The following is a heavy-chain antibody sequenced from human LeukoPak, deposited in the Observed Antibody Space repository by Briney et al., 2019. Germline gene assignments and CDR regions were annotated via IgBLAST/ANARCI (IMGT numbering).Heavy chain of an antibody. CDR1: GGSISSGSYY. J-gene: IGHJ6*03. Sequence: SQTLSLTCTVSGGSISSGSYYWSWIRQPAGKGLEWIGRIYTSGSTNHNPSLKSRVTISVDTSKNQFSLKLSSVAAADTALYYCARDSLLPSAMGYYYMDVWGKGTTVTVSS. V-gene: IGHV4-61*02. CDR2: IYTSGST. CDR3: ARDSLLPSAMGYYYMDV. D-gene: IGHD2-2*01.